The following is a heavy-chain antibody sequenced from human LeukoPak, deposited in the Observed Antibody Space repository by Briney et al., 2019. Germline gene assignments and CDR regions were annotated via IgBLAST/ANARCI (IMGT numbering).Heavy chain of an antibody. D-gene: IGHD3-22*01. J-gene: IGHJ4*02. CDR3: ARGYYDSEGHFDY. CDR2: INSDGSST. Sequence: GGSLRLSCAASGFTFSSYWMHWVRQAPGQGLVWVSRINSDGSSTSYADSVKGRFTISRDNAKNTLYLQMNSLRAEDTAVYYCARGYYDSEGHFDYWGQGTLVTVSS. V-gene: IGHV3-74*01. CDR1: GFTFSSYW.